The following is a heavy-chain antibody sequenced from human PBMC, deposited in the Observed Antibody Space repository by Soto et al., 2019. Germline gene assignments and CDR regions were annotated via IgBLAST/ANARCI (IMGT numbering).Heavy chain of an antibody. CDR2: IDPSDSYT. CDR1: GYSFTSYW. CDR3: ARVVVAATPRYYYGMDV. J-gene: IGHJ6*02. V-gene: IGHV5-10-1*01. Sequence: PGESLKISCKGSGYSFTSYWISWVRQMPGKGLEWMGRIDPSDSYTNYSPSFQGHVTITADKSISTAYLQWSSLKASDTAMYYCARVVVAATPRYYYGMDVWGQGTTVTVSS. D-gene: IGHD2-15*01.